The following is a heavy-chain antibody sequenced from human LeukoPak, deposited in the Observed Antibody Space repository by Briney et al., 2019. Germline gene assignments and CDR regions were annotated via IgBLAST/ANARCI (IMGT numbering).Heavy chain of an antibody. V-gene: IGHV4-61*02. CDR2: IYPSGST. J-gene: IGHJ2*01. CDR3: ARDEDGSTVVTPGWYFDL. Sequence: SETLSLTCAVSGGSISSGSYYWSWIRQPAGKGLEWIGRIYPSGSTNYNPSLKSRVTISVDTSKNQFSLKLSSVTAADTAVYYCARDEDGSTVVTPGWYFDLWGRGTLVTVSS. D-gene: IGHD4-23*01. CDR1: GGSISSGSYY.